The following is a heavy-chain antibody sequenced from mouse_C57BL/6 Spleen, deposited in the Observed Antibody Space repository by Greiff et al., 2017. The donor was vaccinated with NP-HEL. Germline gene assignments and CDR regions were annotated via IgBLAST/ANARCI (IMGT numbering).Heavy chain of an antibody. D-gene: IGHD3-2*02. CDR1: GYTFTSYW. V-gene: IGHV1-69*01. Sequence: VQLQQPGAELVMPGASVKLSCKASGYTFTSYWMHWVKQRPGQGLEWIGEIDPSDSYTNYNHKFKGKSTLTVDKSSSTAYMQLSSLTSEDSAVYYCARGGSSGYGFAYWGQGTLVTVSA. CDR3: ARGGSSGYGFAY. CDR2: IDPSDSYT. J-gene: IGHJ3*01.